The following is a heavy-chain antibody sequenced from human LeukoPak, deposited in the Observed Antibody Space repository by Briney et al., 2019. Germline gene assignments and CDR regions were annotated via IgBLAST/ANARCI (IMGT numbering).Heavy chain of an antibody. J-gene: IGHJ4*02. D-gene: IGHD6-13*01. CDR2: IRYDGSNK. Sequence: GGSLRLSCAASGFTFSSYGMHWVRQAPGKGLEWMAFIRYDGSNKYYADSVKGRFTISRDNSKNTVYLQMNSLRAEDTAVYYCARDNDGAAAGSFDYWGQGTLVTVSS. CDR3: ARDNDGAAAGSFDY. V-gene: IGHV3-30*02. CDR1: GFTFSSYG.